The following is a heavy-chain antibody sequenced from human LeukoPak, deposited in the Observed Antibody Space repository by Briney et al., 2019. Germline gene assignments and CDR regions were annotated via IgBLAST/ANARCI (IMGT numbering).Heavy chain of an antibody. CDR2: IYYSGST. V-gene: IGHV4-59*01. CDR3: ARDCGGDCSPAYYYYYYMDV. J-gene: IGHJ6*03. D-gene: IGHD2-21*01. Sequence: SETLSLTCTVSGGSISSYYWSWIRQPPGKGLEWIGYIYYSGSTNYNPSLKSRVTISVDTSKNQFPLKLSSVTAADTAVYYCARDCGGDCSPAYYYYYYMDVWGKGTTVTVSS. CDR1: GGSISSYY.